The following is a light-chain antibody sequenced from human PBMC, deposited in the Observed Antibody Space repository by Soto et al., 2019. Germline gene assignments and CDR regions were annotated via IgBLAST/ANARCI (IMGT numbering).Light chain of an antibody. J-gene: IGKJ1*01. Sequence: DIPMTQSPSSLSASVGDRVIITCQASQDINNHLAWYQQKPGKVPNLLIWAVSTLQSGVPPRFSGSGSGTYFTLTISSLQPEDVATYYCQRYNSAPKTFGQGTKVEIK. CDR3: QRYNSAPKT. V-gene: IGKV1-27*01. CDR1: QDINNH. CDR2: AVS.